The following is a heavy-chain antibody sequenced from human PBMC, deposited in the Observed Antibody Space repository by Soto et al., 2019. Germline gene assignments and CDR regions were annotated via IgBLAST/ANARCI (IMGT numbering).Heavy chain of an antibody. CDR2: IYYLGST. J-gene: IGHJ4*02. CDR1: GGSMSDYF. CDR3: ARDGYDGSGSPYPAY. V-gene: IGHV4-59*01. D-gene: IGHD3-10*01. Sequence: PSETLSLTCSVSGGSMSDYFWSWIRQSPGKGLEWIRYIYYLGSTDYNPSLKSRVTISVDTSKRQFSLRLTSVTAADTAVYYCARDGYDGSGSPYPAYWGPGTQVTVSS.